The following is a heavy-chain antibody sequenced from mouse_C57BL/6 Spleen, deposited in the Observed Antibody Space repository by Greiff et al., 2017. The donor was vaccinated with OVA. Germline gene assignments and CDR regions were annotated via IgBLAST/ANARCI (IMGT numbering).Heavy chain of an antibody. CDR1: GYTFTSYW. D-gene: IGHD2-5*01. J-gene: IGHJ3*01. Sequence: QVQLQQPGAELVRPGTSVKLSCKASGYTFTSYWMHWVKQRPGQGLEWIGVIDPSDSYTNYNQKFKGKATLTVDPSSSTAYMQLSSLTSEDSAVYYCARPAYSNLFAYWGQGTLVTVSA. CDR2: IDPSDSYT. CDR3: ARPAYSNLFAY. V-gene: IGHV1-59*01.